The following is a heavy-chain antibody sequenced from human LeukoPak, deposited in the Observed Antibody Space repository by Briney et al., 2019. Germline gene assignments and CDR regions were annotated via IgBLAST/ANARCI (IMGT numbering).Heavy chain of an antibody. D-gene: IGHD6-19*01. CDR3: ARRSAVAATPLFFDY. J-gene: IGHJ4*02. Sequence: ASVKVSCKASEYTFTSYAMHWVRQAPGQRLEWMGWINAGNGNTKYSQKFQGRVTITRDTSASTAYMELSSLRSEDTAVYYCARRSAVAATPLFFDYWGQGTLVTVSS. V-gene: IGHV1-3*01. CDR1: EYTFTSYA. CDR2: INAGNGNT.